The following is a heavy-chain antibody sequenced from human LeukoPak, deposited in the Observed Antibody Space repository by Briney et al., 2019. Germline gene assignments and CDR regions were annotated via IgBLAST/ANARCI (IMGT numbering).Heavy chain of an antibody. J-gene: IGHJ4*02. D-gene: IGHD3-16*02. V-gene: IGHV4-39*07. CDR2: IYYSGST. CDR1: GGSISSSSYY. CDR3: ASYSPAARYYDYVWGSYRSLFDY. Sequence: PSETLSLTCTVSGGSISSSSYYWGWIRQPPGKGLEWIGSIYYSGSTYYNPSLKSRVTISVDTSKNQFSLKLSSVTAADTAVYYCASYSPAARYYDYVWGSYRSLFDYWGQGTLVTVSS.